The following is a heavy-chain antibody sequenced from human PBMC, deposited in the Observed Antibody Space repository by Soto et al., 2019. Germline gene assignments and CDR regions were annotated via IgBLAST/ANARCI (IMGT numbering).Heavy chain of an antibody. Sequence: PGESLRISCKGSGYSFTSYWIGWVRQMPGKGLEWMGIIYPGDSDTRYSPSFQGQVTISADKSISTAYLQWSSLEASDTAMYYCARQISVAGTSNFDYWGQGTMVTVSS. V-gene: IGHV5-51*01. CDR2: IYPGDSDT. J-gene: IGHJ4*02. CDR3: ARQISVAGTSNFDY. CDR1: GYSFTSYW. D-gene: IGHD6-19*01.